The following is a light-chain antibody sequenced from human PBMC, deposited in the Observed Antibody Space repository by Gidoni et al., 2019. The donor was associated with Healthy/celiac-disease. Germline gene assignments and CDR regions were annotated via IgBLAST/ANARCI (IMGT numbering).Light chain of an antibody. Sequence: DIQMTQSPSSLSASVGDRVTITCRASQSISSYLNWYQQKPGKAPKLLIYAASSLHSGVPSRFSGSGSGTDFTLTISSLQPEDVATYYCQQSYSTPRTFGQGTKLEIK. J-gene: IGKJ2*02. CDR3: QQSYSTPRT. CDR2: AAS. V-gene: IGKV1-39*01. CDR1: QSISSY.